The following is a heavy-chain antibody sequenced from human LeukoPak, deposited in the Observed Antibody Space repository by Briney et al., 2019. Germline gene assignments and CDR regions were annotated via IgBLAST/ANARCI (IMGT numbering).Heavy chain of an antibody. Sequence: GGSLRLSWPPSGVPASSNFITWVRQAPAERLEWLSVMYSDGSTYYADSVKGRFTISRDNSRNTLYLQMNSLTPEDTAVYYCARLPRYWGQGTLVTVSS. CDR3: ARLPRY. CDR2: MYSDGST. J-gene: IGHJ4*02. CDR1: GVPASSNF. V-gene: IGHV3-53*05.